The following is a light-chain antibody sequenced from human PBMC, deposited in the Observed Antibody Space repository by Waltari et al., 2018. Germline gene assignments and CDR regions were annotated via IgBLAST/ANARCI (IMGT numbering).Light chain of an antibody. V-gene: IGKV1-39*01. Sequence: DIQMTQSPSSLSESVVDRVTITCRASQSIGNYLHWYQQKRGQAPTLLIYATSSLQSGVPSRFTGSGSGTDFTLTITSLQAEDFATYYCQQGYNTPRTFGQGTKVEIK. CDR3: QQGYNTPRT. CDR1: QSIGNY. J-gene: IGKJ1*01. CDR2: ATS.